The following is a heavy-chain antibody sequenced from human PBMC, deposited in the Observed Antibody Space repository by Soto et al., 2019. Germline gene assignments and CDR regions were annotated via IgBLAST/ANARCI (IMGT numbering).Heavy chain of an antibody. J-gene: IGHJ5*02. CDR2: VDPRDSYT. V-gene: IGHV5-10-1*01. D-gene: IGHD2-21*02. CDR3: ARDQGVVVTADNWFDP. Sequence: GEAVKISCKGSGCSFTTFWITLVRQIPRKDLEWMGTVDPRDSYTNYSPSFQGHVTIAADKSISTAYLQGRSLKLNSATATDTAVYFCARDQGVVVTADNWFDPWGQGILVTVSS. CDR1: GCSFTTFW.